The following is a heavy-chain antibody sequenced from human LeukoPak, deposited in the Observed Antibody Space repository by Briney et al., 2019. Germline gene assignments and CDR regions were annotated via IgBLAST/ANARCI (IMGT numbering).Heavy chain of an antibody. CDR2: INPNSGGT. V-gene: IGHV1-2*02. D-gene: IGHD6-19*01. Sequence: GASVKVSCKASGYTFTGYYMRWVRQAPGQGLEWMGWINPNSGGTNYAQKFQGRVTMTRDTSISTAYMELSRLRSDDTAVYYCARDPTTVAVAADYYMDVWGKGTTVTVSS. J-gene: IGHJ6*03. CDR3: ARDPTTVAVAADYYMDV. CDR1: GYTFTGYY.